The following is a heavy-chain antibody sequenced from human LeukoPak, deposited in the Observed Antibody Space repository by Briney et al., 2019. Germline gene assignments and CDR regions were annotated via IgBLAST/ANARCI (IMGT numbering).Heavy chain of an antibody. V-gene: IGHV4-34*01. CDR1: GWSFNDYY. D-gene: IGHD2-2*01. J-gene: IGHJ5*02. Sequence: SETLSLTCAVNGWSFNDYYWNWIRQPPGKGLEWIGEINARGDTNFNPSLKRRVTISVDTSKSQFSLRLTSMIAADTAVYYCARGQVPAARGYNWFDPWGQGTLVTVSS. CDR3: ARGQVPAARGYNWFDP. CDR2: INARGDT.